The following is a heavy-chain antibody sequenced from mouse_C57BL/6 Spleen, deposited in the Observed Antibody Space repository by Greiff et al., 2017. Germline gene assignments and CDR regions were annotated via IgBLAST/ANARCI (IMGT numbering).Heavy chain of an antibody. J-gene: IGHJ4*01. CDR1: GYSITSGYY. CDR2: ISYDGSN. Sequence: VQLKQSGPGLVKPSQSLSLTCSVTGYSITSGYYWNWIRQFPGNKLEWMGYISYDGSNNYNPSLKNRISITRDTSKNQFFLKLNSVTTEDTATYYCARGGYYDYDGPYYYAMDYWGQGTSVTVSS. CDR3: ARGGYYDYDGPYYYAMDY. D-gene: IGHD2-4*01. V-gene: IGHV3-6*01.